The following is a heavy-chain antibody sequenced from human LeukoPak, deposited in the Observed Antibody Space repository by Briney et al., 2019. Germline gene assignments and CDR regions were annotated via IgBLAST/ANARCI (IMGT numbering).Heavy chain of an antibody. D-gene: IGHD6-13*01. Sequence: GGSLRLSCAASGFTFRTYWMHWVRQAQGKGLVWVAHINSVGTSTSYADSVKGRFTVSRDNAENKLYLQMNSLRADDTAVYYCARDDLSWYSGIDYWGQGTLVTVSS. CDR1: GFTFRTYW. CDR2: INSVGTST. J-gene: IGHJ4*02. V-gene: IGHV3-74*01. CDR3: ARDDLSWYSGIDY.